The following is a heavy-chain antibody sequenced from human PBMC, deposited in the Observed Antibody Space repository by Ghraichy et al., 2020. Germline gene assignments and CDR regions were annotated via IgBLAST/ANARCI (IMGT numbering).Heavy chain of an antibody. CDR3: AKDPSGVYDFWSGYFFDY. D-gene: IGHD3-3*01. CDR1: GFTFSSYA. Sequence: GGSLRLSCAASGFTFSSYAMSWVRQAPGKGLEWVSAISGSGGSTYYADSVKGRFTISRDNSKNTLYLQMNSLRAEDTAVYYCAKDPSGVYDFWSGYFFDYWGQGTLVTVSS. V-gene: IGHV3-23*01. J-gene: IGHJ4*02. CDR2: ISGSGGST.